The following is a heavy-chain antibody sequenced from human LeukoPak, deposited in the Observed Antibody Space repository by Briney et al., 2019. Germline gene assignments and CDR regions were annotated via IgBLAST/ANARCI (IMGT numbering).Heavy chain of an antibody. Sequence: GGSLRLSCAASGFTFSNYAMSWVRQAPGKGLEWVSGIHSDGTTYYADSVKGRFTISRDNSKNTLYLQMKSLTAEDTAIYYCAKRCFGNYYFDFWGQGTLVTVSS. CDR3: AKRCFGNYYFDF. D-gene: IGHD3-16*01. J-gene: IGHJ4*02. CDR2: IHSDGTT. CDR1: GFTFSNYA. V-gene: IGHV3-23*01.